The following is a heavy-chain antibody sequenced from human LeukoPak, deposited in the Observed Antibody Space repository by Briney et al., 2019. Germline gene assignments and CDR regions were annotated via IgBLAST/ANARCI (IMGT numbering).Heavy chain of an antibody. D-gene: IGHD2-8*01. Sequence: PGRSLRLSCAASGFTFNNHDMHWVRQAPGKGLEWVSYISSSGSTIYYADSVKGRFTISRDNAKNSLYLQMSSLRAEDTAIYYCARETNGRPRDQFAYWGQGTLVTVSS. V-gene: IGHV3-48*03. CDR2: ISSSGSTI. J-gene: IGHJ4*02. CDR3: ARETNGRPRDQFAY. CDR1: GFTFNNHD.